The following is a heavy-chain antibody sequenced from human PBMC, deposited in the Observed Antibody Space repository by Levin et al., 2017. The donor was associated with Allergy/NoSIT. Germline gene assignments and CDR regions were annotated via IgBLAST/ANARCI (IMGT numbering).Heavy chain of an antibody. Sequence: GGSLRLSCEASGFTFSNYAMDWVRQAPGKGLEWLSYISSSGSSIQYANSVKGRFTISRDSAKTSLYLQMNSLTDEDTAVYYCARENRRDGYIPYYLDRWGQGTLVTVSS. CDR2: ISSSGSSI. D-gene: IGHD5-24*01. J-gene: IGHJ4*02. CDR3: ARENRRDGYIPYYLDR. CDR1: GFTFSNYA. V-gene: IGHV3-48*02.